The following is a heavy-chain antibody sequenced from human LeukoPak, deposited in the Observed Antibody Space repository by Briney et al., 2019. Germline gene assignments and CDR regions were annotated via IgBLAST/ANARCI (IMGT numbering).Heavy chain of an antibody. V-gene: IGHV3-23*01. J-gene: IGHJ4*02. D-gene: IGHD2/OR15-2a*01. Sequence: GGSLRLSCAASGFXVSSNYMSWVRQAPGKGLEWVSGISGSGGSTYHADSVKGRFSVSRDNSKNTLYLQMNSLRAEDTTVYYCAKDRSWAASTTRLYSFDYWGQGTLVTVSS. CDR1: GFXVSSNY. CDR2: ISGSGGST. CDR3: AKDRSWAASTTRLYSFDY.